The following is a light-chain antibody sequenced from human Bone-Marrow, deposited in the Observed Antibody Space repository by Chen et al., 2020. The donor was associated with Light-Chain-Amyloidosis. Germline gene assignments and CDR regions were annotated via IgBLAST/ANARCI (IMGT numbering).Light chain of an antibody. V-gene: IGLV3-25*03. CDR1: DLPTKY. J-gene: IGLJ2*01. Sequence: SYELTQPPLVSVSPGQTARITCSGDDLPTKYAYWYQQKPGQAPVLVIHRDTERPSGISERFSGSSSGTTATLPISGVQAEDEADYHCQSADSSGTYEVRFGGGTKLTVL. CDR3: QSADSSGTYEVR. CDR2: RDT.